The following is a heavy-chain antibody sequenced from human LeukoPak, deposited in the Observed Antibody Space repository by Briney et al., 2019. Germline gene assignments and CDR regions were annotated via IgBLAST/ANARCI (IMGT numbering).Heavy chain of an antibody. CDR3: ARDQGGSGSSNFDY. CDR2: INPNSGGT. CDR1: GYTFTGYY. Sequence: ASVKVSCKASGYTFTGYYMHWVRQAPGQGLEWMGRINPNSGGTNYAQKFQGRVTMTRDTSISTAYMELSRLRSDDTAVYYCARDQGGSGSSNFDYWGQGTLVTVPS. J-gene: IGHJ4*02. D-gene: IGHD3-10*01. V-gene: IGHV1-2*06.